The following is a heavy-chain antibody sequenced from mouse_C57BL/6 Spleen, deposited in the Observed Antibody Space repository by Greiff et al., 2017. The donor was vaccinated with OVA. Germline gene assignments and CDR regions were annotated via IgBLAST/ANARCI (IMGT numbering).Heavy chain of an antibody. J-gene: IGHJ4*01. Sequence: VQLQQSGAELVKPGASVKLSCKASGYTFTEYTIHWVKQRSGQGLEWIGWFYPGSGSIKYNENFKDKATLTADKSSSTVYMELSRLTSEDSAVYFCARHGPIYYDYDDYAMDYWGQGTSVTVSS. CDR2: FYPGSGSI. CDR3: ARHGPIYYDYDDYAMDY. CDR1: GYTFTEYT. V-gene: IGHV1-62-2*01. D-gene: IGHD2-4*01.